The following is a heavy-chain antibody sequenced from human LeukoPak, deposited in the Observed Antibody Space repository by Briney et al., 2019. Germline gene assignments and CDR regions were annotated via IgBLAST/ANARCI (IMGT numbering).Heavy chain of an antibody. Sequence: ASVKVSCKASGYTFTGYYMHWVRQAPGQGLEWMGWINPNSGGTNYAQKFQGRVTMTRDTSISTAYMELSRLRSDDTAVYYCARAGYYYDSSGHPFDYWGQGTLVPVSS. CDR3: ARAGYYYDSSGHPFDY. CDR1: GYTFTGYY. CDR2: INPNSGGT. V-gene: IGHV1-2*02. D-gene: IGHD3-22*01. J-gene: IGHJ4*02.